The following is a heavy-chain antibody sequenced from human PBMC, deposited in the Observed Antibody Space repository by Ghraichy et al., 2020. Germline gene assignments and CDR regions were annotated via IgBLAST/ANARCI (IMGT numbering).Heavy chain of an antibody. V-gene: IGHV4-39*01. Sequence: SETLSLTCTVSGGSISSSSYYWGWIRQPPGKGLEWIGSIYYSGSTYYNPSLKSRVTISVDTSKNQFSLKLSSVTAADTAVYYCASGLVRRYFDLLGRGTLVTVSS. CDR1: GGSISSSSYY. CDR3: ASGLVRRYFDL. CDR2: IYYSGST. J-gene: IGHJ2*01. D-gene: IGHD6-6*01.